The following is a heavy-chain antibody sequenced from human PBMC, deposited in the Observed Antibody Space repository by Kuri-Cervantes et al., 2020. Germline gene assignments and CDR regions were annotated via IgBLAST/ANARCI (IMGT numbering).Heavy chain of an antibody. CDR3: ARGAGCSGCTDHLVDWYFDL. V-gene: IGHV1-8*01. CDR2: MNPNSGNT. J-gene: IGHJ2*01. CDR1: GYTFTSYD. Sequence: ASVKVSRKASGYTFTSYDINWVRQATGQGLEWMGWMNPNSGNTGYAQKFQGRVTMTRNTSISTAYMELSSLRSEDTAVYYCARGAGCSGCTDHLVDWYFDLWGRGTLVTVSS. D-gene: IGHD2-15*01.